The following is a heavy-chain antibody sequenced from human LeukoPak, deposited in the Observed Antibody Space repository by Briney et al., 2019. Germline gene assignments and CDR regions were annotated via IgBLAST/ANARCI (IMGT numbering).Heavy chain of an antibody. CDR2: ISAYNGNT. CDR3: ATGGHYYDSSGYLSANY. CDR1: GYTFTSYG. Sequence: ASVKVSCKASGYTFTSYGISWVRQAPGQGLEWMGWISAYNGNTNYAQKLQGRVTMTEDTSTDTAYMELSSLRSEDTAVYYCATGGHYYDSSGYLSANYWGQGTLVTVSS. J-gene: IGHJ4*02. D-gene: IGHD3-22*01. V-gene: IGHV1-18*01.